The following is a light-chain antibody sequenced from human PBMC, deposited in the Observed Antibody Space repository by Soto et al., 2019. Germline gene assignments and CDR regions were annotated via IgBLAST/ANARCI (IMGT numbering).Light chain of an antibody. CDR3: QSYDSSLSAFYV. Sequence: QSVLTQPPSVSGAPGQRVTISCTGSSSNIGAGYDVHWYQQLPGTAPKLLIYGNSNRPSGVPDRFSGSKSGTSAPLAITGLQAEDEADYYCQSYDSSLSAFYVFGNGTKVTVL. V-gene: IGLV1-40*01. J-gene: IGLJ1*01. CDR2: GNS. CDR1: SSNIGAGYD.